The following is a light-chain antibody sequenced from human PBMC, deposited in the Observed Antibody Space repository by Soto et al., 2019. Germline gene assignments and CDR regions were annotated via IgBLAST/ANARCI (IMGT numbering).Light chain of an antibody. J-gene: IGKJ1*01. Sequence: DIQMTQSPSTLSASVGDRVTITCRASQSISSWLAWYQQKPGKAPKLLIYDASSLESGVPSRFGGSGSGTEFTLTISSLQPDDFATYYCQQSVTFGQGTKVDIK. V-gene: IGKV1-5*01. CDR1: QSISSW. CDR3: QQSVT. CDR2: DAS.